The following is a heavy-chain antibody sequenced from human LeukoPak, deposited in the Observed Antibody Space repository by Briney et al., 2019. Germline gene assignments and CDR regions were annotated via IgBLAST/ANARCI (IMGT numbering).Heavy chain of an antibody. Sequence: PGGSLRLSYAASGFTVSSNYMSWVRQAPGKGLEWVSVIYSGGSTYYADSVKGRFTISRDNSKNTLYLQMNSLRAEDTAVYYCAREPIYYYDSSGYVDAWGQGTMVTVSS. J-gene: IGHJ3*01. CDR2: IYSGGST. V-gene: IGHV3-66*02. D-gene: IGHD3-22*01. CDR1: GFTVSSNY. CDR3: AREPIYYYDSSGYVDA.